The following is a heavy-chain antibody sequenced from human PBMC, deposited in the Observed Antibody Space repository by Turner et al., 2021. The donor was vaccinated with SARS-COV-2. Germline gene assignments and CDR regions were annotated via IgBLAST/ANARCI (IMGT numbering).Heavy chain of an antibody. D-gene: IGHD3-10*02. Sequence: QVQLQESGPGLVKPSETLSLTCTVSGGSISSYYWSWIRQPPGKGLEWIGYIHYSGSTNYNPSLKSRVTISVDTSKNQFSLKLSSVTAADTAVYYCASETRYYSGRGWFDPWGQGTLVTVSS. CDR2: IHYSGST. CDR3: ASETRYYSGRGWFDP. CDR1: GGSISSYY. J-gene: IGHJ5*02. V-gene: IGHV4-59*08.